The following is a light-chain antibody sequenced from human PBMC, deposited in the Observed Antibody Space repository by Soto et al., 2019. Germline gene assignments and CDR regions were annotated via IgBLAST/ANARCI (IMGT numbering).Light chain of an antibody. V-gene: IGLV2-8*01. J-gene: IGLJ1*01. Sequence: QSALTQPPSASGSPGQSVTISCTGTSSDVGGYNYVSWYQQHPGKAPKLMIYDVSKPPSGVPDRFSGSKSGNTASLTVSGLQAEDEADYYCSSYAGSNNFVFGTGTKVTVL. CDR3: SSYAGSNNFV. CDR2: DVS. CDR1: SSDVGGYNY.